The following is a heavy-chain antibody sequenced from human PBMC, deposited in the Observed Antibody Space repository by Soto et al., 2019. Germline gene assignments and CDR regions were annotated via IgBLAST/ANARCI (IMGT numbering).Heavy chain of an antibody. CDR2: MNPNSGNT. CDR3: ARVSLDYDFWSGYYKYYYYYYMDV. V-gene: IGHV1-8*01. CDR1: GYTFTSYD. Sequence: QVQLVQSGAEVKKPGASVKVSCKASGYTFTSYDINWVRQATGQGLEWMGGMNPNSGNTGYAQKFQGRVTMTRNTSISTAYMELSSLRSEDTAVYYCARVSLDYDFWSGYYKYYYYYYMDVWGKGTTVTVSS. D-gene: IGHD3-3*01. J-gene: IGHJ6*03.